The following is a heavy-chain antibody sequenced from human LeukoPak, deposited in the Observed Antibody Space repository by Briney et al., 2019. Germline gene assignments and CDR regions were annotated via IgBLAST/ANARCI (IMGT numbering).Heavy chain of an antibody. CDR1: GYTFTGYY. D-gene: IGHD3-3*01. V-gene: IGHV1-2*02. Sequence: ASVKVSRKASGYTFTGYYMHWVRQAPGQGLEWMGWINPNSGGTNYAQKFQGRVTMTRDTSISTAYMELSRLRSDDTAVYYCASSPIYDFWSGYRASVGGMDVWGQGTTVTVSS. J-gene: IGHJ6*02. CDR2: INPNSGGT. CDR3: ASSPIYDFWSGYRASVGGMDV.